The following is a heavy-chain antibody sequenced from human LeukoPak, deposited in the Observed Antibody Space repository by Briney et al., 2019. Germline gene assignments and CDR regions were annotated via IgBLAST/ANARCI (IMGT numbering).Heavy chain of an antibody. D-gene: IGHD5-12*01. Sequence: ASVKVSCKVSGYTLTELSMHWVRQAPGQGLEWMGWISAYNGNTNYAQKLQGRVTMTTDTSTSTAYMELRSLRSDDTAVYYCARAVASDYWGQGTLVTVSS. V-gene: IGHV1-18*01. J-gene: IGHJ4*02. CDR3: ARAVASDY. CDR2: ISAYNGNT. CDR1: GYTLTELS.